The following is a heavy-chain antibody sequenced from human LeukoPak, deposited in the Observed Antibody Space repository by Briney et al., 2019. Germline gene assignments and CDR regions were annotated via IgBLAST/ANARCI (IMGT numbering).Heavy chain of an antibody. V-gene: IGHV3-30*02. CDR3: AKDRVCAVVRENWFDP. CDR2: IRYGGSTK. CDR1: RFTFSSYG. J-gene: IGHJ5*02. Sequence: PGGSLRLSCAVSRFTFSSYGMHWVRQAPGKGLEWVAFIRYGGSTKEYADSVKGRFTISRDNSKNTLYLQMNSLRGDDTARDYCAKDRVCAVVRENWFDPWGQGTLVTVSS. D-gene: IGHD4-23*01.